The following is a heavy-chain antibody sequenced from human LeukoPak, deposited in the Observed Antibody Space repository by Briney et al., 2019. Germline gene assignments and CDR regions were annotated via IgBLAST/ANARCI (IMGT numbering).Heavy chain of an antibody. D-gene: IGHD3-10*01. CDR2: IYYSGST. CDR3: ARRLLWFGEAGWFDP. CDR1: GGSISSYY. V-gene: IGHV4-59*01. Sequence: SETLSLTCTVSGGSISSYYWSWIRQPPGKGLEWIGYIYYSGSTNYNPSLKSRVTISVDTSKNQFSLKLSSVTAEDTAVYYCARRLLWFGEAGWFDPWGQGTLVTVSS. J-gene: IGHJ5*02.